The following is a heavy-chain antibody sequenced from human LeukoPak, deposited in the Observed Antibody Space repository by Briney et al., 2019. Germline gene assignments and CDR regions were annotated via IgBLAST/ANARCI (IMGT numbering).Heavy chain of an antibody. J-gene: IGHJ4*02. V-gene: IGHV3-23*01. CDR1: GFTFSTHA. CDR3: AKGVNYFVLEY. Sequence: GGSLRLSCTASGFTFSTHAMSWVRQAPGEGLEWVSALSPSGGITYYEESVKGRFAISRDNSKNTLYLQMNSLRADDTAVYYCAKGVNYFVLEYWGQGTLVTISS. D-gene: IGHD3-10*02. CDR2: LSPSGGIT.